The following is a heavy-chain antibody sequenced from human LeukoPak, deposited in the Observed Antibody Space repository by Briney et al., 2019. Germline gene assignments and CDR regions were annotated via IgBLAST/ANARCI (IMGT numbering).Heavy chain of an antibody. V-gene: IGHV3-74*01. D-gene: IGHD2-2*01. CDR2: INSDGGST. CDR1: GFTFSTYW. CDR3: VRVTCTSTSCATVDY. J-gene: IGHJ4*02. Sequence: PGGSLRLSCAASGFTFSTYWMHWVRQVPGKGPVWVSRINSDGGSTSYADSVKGRFTISRDNAKNTLYLQMNSLRAEDTSVYYCVRVTCTSTSCATVDYWGQGTLVTVSS.